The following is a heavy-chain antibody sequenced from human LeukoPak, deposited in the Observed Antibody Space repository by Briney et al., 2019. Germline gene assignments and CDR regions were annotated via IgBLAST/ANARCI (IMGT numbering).Heavy chain of an antibody. V-gene: IGHV4-4*07. D-gene: IGHD3-3*01. J-gene: IGHJ6*03. CDR2: IYTSGST. CDR3: ATHYYDFWSGRGKPYYYYYMDV. Sequence: SETLSLTCTVSGGSISSYYWSWIRQPAGKGLEWIGRIYTSGSTNYSPSLKSRVTISVDTSKNQFSLKLSSVTAADTAVYYCATHYYDFWSGRGKPYYYYYMDVWGKGTTVTVSS. CDR1: GGSISSYY.